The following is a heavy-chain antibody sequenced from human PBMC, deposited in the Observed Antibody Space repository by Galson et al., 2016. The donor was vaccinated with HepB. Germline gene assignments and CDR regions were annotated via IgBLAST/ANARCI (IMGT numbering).Heavy chain of an antibody. CDR3: ARNDYSQSGDYYNYYGMDV. Sequence: SCKASGYTFTSYGISWVRQAPGQGLEWMGWISPYNANTNSGQKLQDRVTMTADTFTNTAYMELRSLKSDDTAVYYCARNDYSQSGDYYNYYGMDVWGQGTTVTVSS. CDR2: ISPYNANT. V-gene: IGHV1-18*01. CDR1: GYTFTSYG. J-gene: IGHJ6*02. D-gene: IGHD4-11*01.